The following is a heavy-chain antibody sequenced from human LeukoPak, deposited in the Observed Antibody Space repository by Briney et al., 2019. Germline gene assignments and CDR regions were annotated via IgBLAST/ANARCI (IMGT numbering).Heavy chain of an antibody. V-gene: IGHV5-51*01. CDR1: GYSFTSYW. J-gene: IGHJ4*02. CDR3: ALPTGGYYDSSGYYTDY. CDR2: IYPGDSDT. Sequence: GESLKISCKGSGYSFTSYWIGWVRQMPGKGLEWMGIIYPGDSDTRYSPSFQGQVTISADKSISTAYLQWSSLKASDTAMYYRALPTGGYYDSSGYYTDYWGQGTLVTVSS. D-gene: IGHD3-22*01.